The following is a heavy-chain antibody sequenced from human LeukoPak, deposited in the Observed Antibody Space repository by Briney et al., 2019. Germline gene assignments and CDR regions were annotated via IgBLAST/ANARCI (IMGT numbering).Heavy chain of an antibody. CDR1: GFTFSSYS. CDR2: ISSSSSTI. D-gene: IGHD2-2*02. V-gene: IGHV3-48*01. Sequence: SGGSLRLSCAASGFTFSSYSMNWVRQAPGKGLEWVSYISSSSSTIYYADSVKGRFTISRGNAKNSLYLQMNSLRAEDTAVYYCARAVPAAITPRGYWGQGTLVTVSS. CDR3: ARAVPAAITPRGY. J-gene: IGHJ4*02.